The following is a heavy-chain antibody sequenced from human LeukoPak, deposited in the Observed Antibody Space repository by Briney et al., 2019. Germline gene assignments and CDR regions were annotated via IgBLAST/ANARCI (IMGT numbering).Heavy chain of an antibody. J-gene: IGHJ5*02. V-gene: IGHV4-4*07. CDR2: IYTSGST. CDR1: GGSISSYY. D-gene: IGHD2-2*01. CDR3: AGDRYCSSTSCYAGVWFDP. Sequence: SETLSLTCTVSGGSISSYYWSWIRQPAGKGLEWIGRIYTSGSTNYNPSLKSRVTMSVDTSKNQFSLKLSSVTAADTAVYYCAGDRYCSSTSCYAGVWFDPWGQGTLVTVSS.